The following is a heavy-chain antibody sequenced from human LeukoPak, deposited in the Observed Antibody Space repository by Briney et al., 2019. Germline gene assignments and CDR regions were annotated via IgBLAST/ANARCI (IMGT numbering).Heavy chain of an antibody. D-gene: IGHD6-25*01. J-gene: IGHJ4*02. CDR2: IRNDGSDK. V-gene: IGHV3-30*02. CDR1: GFTFSSYA. CDR3: AKISAGEPTRGYFDY. Sequence: GGSLRLPCAASGFTFSSYAMHWVRQAPGKGLEWVAFIRNDGSDKFYADSVRGRFTISRDNSKNTLSLQMNSLGAEDTAVYYCAKISAGEPTRGYFDYWGQGTLVTVSS.